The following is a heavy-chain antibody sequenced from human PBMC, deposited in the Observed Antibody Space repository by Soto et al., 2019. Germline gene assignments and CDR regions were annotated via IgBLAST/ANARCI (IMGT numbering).Heavy chain of an antibody. V-gene: IGHV3-53*04. CDR3: ARDPYYDSSGYLASYGMDV. CDR1: GFTVSSNY. Sequence: EVQLVESGGGLVQRGGSLRLSCAASGFTVSSNYMSWVRQAPGKGLEWVSVIYSGGSTYYADSVKGRFTISRHNSKNTLYLQMNSLRAEDTAVYYCARDPYYDSSGYLASYGMDVWGQGTTVTVSS. J-gene: IGHJ6*02. D-gene: IGHD3-22*01. CDR2: IYSGGST.